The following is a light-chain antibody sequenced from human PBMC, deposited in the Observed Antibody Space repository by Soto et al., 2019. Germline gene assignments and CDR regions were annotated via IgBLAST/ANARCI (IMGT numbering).Light chain of an antibody. CDR2: DAS. CDR1: QSVSRK. Sequence: EIVMTQSPATLSVSPGERAIFSCRASQSVSRKLAWYQHKPGQAPRLLMYDASIRATGIPARFSGAGSGTEFTLTINTLQSEDFAVYYCQQYYKWPPFTFGPGTKVDI. J-gene: IGKJ3*01. CDR3: QQYYKWPPFT. V-gene: IGKV3-15*01.